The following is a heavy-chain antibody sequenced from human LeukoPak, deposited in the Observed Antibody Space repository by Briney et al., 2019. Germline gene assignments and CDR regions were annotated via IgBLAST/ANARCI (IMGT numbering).Heavy chain of an antibody. J-gene: IGHJ6*02. V-gene: IGHV3-33*01. CDR1: GFTFSNYG. D-gene: IGHD3-22*01. CDR3: ARERVGPLVNDYFYYYGMDV. Sequence: PGGSLRPSCAASGFTFSNYGMHWVRQAPGEGLEWVAVIWDDGSNKNYADSVKGRFTIPRDNSKNTLYLQMNSLRAEDTAVYYCARERVGPLVNDYFYYYGMDVWGQGTTVTVSS. CDR2: IWDDGSNK.